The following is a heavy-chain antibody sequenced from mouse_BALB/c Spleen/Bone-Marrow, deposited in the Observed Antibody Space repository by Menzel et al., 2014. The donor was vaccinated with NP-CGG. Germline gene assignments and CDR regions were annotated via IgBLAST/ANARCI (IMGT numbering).Heavy chain of an antibody. CDR2: INPYNDGT. CDR1: GYTFTSYV. J-gene: IGHJ3*01. Sequence: QLQQSGPELVKPGASVKMSCKASGYTFTSYVMHWVKQKPGQGLEWIGHINPYNDGTKYNEKFKGKATLTSDKSSSTAYMELSSLTSEDSAVYYCARDGDYDWFAYRGQGTLVTVSA. CDR3: ARDGDYDWFAY. V-gene: IGHV1-14*01. D-gene: IGHD2-4*01.